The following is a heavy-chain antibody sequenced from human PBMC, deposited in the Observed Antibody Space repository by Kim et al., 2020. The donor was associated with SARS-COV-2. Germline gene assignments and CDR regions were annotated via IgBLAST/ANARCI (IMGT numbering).Heavy chain of an antibody. CDR3: ARPAHRYSGYSY. CDR2: IYYSGST. J-gene: IGHJ4*02. CDR1: GGSISSSSYY. V-gene: IGHV4-39*01. D-gene: IGHD5-12*01. Sequence: SETLSLTCTVSGGSISSSSYYWGWIRQPPGKGLEWIGSIYYSGSTYYNPSLKSRVTISVDTSKNQFSLKLSSVTAADTAVYYCARPAHRYSGYSYWGQGTLVTVSS.